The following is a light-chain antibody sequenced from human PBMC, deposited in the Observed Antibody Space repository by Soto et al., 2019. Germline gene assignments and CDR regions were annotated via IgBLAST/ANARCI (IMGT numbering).Light chain of an antibody. J-gene: IGKJ1*01. CDR2: AAS. CDR3: QQYYSYPPWT. V-gene: IGKV1-8*01. CDR1: QGISSY. Sequence: AIRMTQSPSSFSASTGDRVTITCRASQGISSYLAWYQQKPGKAPKLLIYAASTLQSGVPSRFSGSVSGPDFTLTISRLQSEDFATYYCQQYYSYPPWTFGQGTKVEIK.